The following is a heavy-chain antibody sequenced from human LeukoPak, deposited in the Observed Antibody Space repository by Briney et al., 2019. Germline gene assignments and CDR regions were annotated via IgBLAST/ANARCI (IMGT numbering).Heavy chain of an antibody. V-gene: IGHV1-24*01. D-gene: IGHD3-10*01. J-gene: IGHJ4*02. CDR2: SDPDDGET. CDR3: ATDGGTSSYGIDY. Sequence: ASVKVSCKVSGSSLSGLPMHWIRQSPGKVLEWVGGSDPDDGETVYAQRFEGRVTMAEDTSTDTAYLELSSLTSDDTAVYYCATDGGTSSYGIDYWGQGTFVTVSS. CDR1: GSSLSGLP.